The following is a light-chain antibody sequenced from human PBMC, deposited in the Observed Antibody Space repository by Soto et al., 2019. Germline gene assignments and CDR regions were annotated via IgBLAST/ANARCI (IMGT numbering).Light chain of an antibody. CDR3: KQYDNSPLR. V-gene: IGKV3-20*01. CDR2: GAS. Sequence: EIVLTQSPGTLSLSPGERATLSCRARQSVGDSYLAWYQQKPGQAPRLLIFGASSRATDIPDRFSGSGSGTDFTLTISRLEPEDFAVYYGKQYDNSPLRFGKWTKLAIK. J-gene: IGKJ2*01. CDR1: QSVGDSY.